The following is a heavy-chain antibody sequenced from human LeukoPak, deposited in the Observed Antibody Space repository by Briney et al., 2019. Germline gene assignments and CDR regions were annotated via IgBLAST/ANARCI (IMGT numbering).Heavy chain of an antibody. CDR3: AKDRFLRRFDY. Sequence: GGSLRLSCAASGFTFSSYGMHWVRQAPGKGLEWVSAISGSGGSTYYADSVKGRFTISRDNSKNTLYLQMNSLRAEDTAVYYCAKDRFLRRFDYWGQGTLVTVSS. CDR2: ISGSGGST. J-gene: IGHJ4*02. V-gene: IGHV3-23*01. CDR1: GFTFSSYG. D-gene: IGHD2/OR15-2a*01.